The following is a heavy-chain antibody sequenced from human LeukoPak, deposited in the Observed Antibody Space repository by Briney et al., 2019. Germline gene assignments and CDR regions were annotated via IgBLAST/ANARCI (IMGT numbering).Heavy chain of an antibody. J-gene: IGHJ4*02. CDR1: GFTFSSYA. D-gene: IGHD6-19*01. CDR3: AKVGIAVVGNDY. CDR2: ISGSGGST. V-gene: IGHV3-23*01. Sequence: GGSLRLSYAASGFTFSSYAMSWVRQAPGKGLEWVSAISGSGGSTYYADSVKGRFTISRDNSKNTLYLQMNSLRAEDTAVYYCAKVGIAVVGNDYWGQGTLVTVSS.